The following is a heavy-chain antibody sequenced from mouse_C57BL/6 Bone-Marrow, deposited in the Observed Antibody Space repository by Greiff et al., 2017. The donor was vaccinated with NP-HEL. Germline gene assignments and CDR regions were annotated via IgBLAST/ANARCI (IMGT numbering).Heavy chain of an antibody. D-gene: IGHD2-4*01. V-gene: IGHV1-50*01. CDR2: IDPSDSYT. CDR1: GYTFTSYW. J-gene: IGHJ3*01. Sequence: QVQLQQPGAELVKPGASVKLSCKASGYTFTSYWMQWVKQRPGQGLEWIGEIDPSDSYTNYNQKFKGKATLTVDTSSSTAYMQLSSLTSEDSAVYYCAREIYYDYDLFAYWGQGTLVTVSA. CDR3: AREIYYDYDLFAY.